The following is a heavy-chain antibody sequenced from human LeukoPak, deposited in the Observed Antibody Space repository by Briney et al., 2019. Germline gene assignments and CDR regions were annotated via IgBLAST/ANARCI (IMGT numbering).Heavy chain of an antibody. D-gene: IGHD2-2*01. CDR2: ISSAGHT. V-gene: IGHV4-61*02. CDR3: AGDDCSSSSCYLFH. J-gene: IGHJ4*02. Sequence: PSETLSLTCTVSGGSISSTPHYWGWIRQPAGKGLEWMGRISSAGHTNYSPFPKGRVLLSVDTSRNQFSLKLTSVTAADTAVYYCAGDDCSSSSCYLFHWGQGTLVTVSS. CDR1: GGSISSTPHY.